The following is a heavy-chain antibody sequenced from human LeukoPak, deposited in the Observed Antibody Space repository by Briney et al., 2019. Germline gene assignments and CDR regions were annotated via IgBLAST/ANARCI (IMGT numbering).Heavy chain of an antibody. D-gene: IGHD6-19*01. V-gene: IGHV3-13*01. CDR3: ARGSSGWYGEYYFDY. CDR1: GFTFSSYD. J-gene: IGHJ4*02. CDR2: IGTAGDT. Sequence: SGGSLRLSCAASGFTFSSYDMHWVRQATGKGLEWVSAIGTAGDTYYPGSVKGRFTISRENAKNSLYLQMNSLRAGDTAVYYCARGSSGWYGEYYFDYWGQGTLVTVSS.